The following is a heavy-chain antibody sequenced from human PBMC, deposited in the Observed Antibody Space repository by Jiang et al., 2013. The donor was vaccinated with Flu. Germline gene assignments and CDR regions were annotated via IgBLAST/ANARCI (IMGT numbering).Heavy chain of an antibody. Sequence: VQLVESGAEVRKPGASVKVSCRGSGYTFTRYWVNWVRQAPGQGPEWMGIISPAGESTTYAQRFQGRVTMTRDTSTSTVYMELSSLRYEDTAVYYCVGHTTGWYDGGDYWGQGTLVTVSS. CDR3: VGHTTGWYDGGDY. J-gene: IGHJ4*02. CDR2: ISPAGEST. CDR1: GYTFTRYW. V-gene: IGHV1-46*01. D-gene: IGHD6-19*01.